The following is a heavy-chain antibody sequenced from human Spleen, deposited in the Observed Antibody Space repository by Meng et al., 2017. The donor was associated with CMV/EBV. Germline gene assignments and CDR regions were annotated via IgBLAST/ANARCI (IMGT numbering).Heavy chain of an antibody. CDR2: INPSGGST. J-gene: IGHJ4*02. Sequence: SGYTFTSYYMHWVRQAPGQGLEWMGIINPSGGSTSYAQKFQGRVTMTRDTSTSTVYMELSSLRSEDTAVYYCARGASEVVGLTILDYWGQGTLVTVSS. CDR1: GYTFTSYY. D-gene: IGHD2-15*01. CDR3: ARGASEVVGLTILDY. V-gene: IGHV1-46*01.